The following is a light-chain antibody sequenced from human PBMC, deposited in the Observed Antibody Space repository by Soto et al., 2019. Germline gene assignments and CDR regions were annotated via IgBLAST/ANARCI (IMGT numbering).Light chain of an antibody. CDR1: SSNIGNNY. J-gene: IGLJ1*01. CDR3: GTWDSSLGAYG. Sequence: QSVLTQPPSVSAAPGQKVTISCSGSSSNIGNNYVSWYQQLPGTAPKLLIYDNNKRPSGIPDRFSGSKSGTSATLGITGLQTWDEADYYCGTWDSSLGAYGFGTGTKLTVL. CDR2: DNN. V-gene: IGLV1-51*01.